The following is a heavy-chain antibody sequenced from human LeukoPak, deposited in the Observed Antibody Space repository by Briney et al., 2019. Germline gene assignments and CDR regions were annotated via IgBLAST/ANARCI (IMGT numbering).Heavy chain of an antibody. CDR2: INSGPI. V-gene: IGHV3-48*01. Sequence: GGSLRLSCTVSGFIISAYNMKWVRQAPGKGLKWVSYINSGPIYYAASVKGRSTISRDDAKNSLYLQVNSLRAEDTAVYYCARGRYCSSTSCHRGGNWFDPWGQGTLVTVSS. CDR3: ARGRYCSSTSCHRGGNWFDP. CDR1: GFIISAYN. J-gene: IGHJ5*02. D-gene: IGHD2-2*01.